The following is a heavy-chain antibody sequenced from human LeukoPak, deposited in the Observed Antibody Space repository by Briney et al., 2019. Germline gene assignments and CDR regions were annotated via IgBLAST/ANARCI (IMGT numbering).Heavy chain of an antibody. CDR2: ISTAGET. Sequence: GGSLRLSCAASGFTFSSYDMHWVRQATGKGLEWVSGISTAGETNYPGSVKGRFIISRENAKNSVYLQMNSLRAGDTAVYYCAREIAVAGTWYFDLWGRGTLVTVSS. D-gene: IGHD6-19*01. CDR3: AREIAVAGTWYFDL. CDR1: GFTFSSYD. V-gene: IGHV3-13*01. J-gene: IGHJ2*01.